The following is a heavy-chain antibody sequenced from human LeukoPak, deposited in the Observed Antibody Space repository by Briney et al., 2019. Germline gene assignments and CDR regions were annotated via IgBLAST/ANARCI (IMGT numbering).Heavy chain of an antibody. D-gene: IGHD2-2*01. J-gene: IGHJ4*02. CDR2: SSYSGSA. Sequence: SETLSLTCTVSGASITSGAYYWTWIRQHPGKGLEWIGYSSYSGSAYYNPSLKSRVTISVDTSKSQFSLKLSSVTAADTAVYYCARYYCASSRCPGVDYWGQGTLVTVSS. CDR1: GASITSGAYY. V-gene: IGHV4-31*03. CDR3: ARYYCASSRCPGVDY.